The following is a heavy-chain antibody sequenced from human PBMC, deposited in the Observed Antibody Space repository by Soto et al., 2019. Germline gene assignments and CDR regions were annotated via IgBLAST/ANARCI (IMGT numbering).Heavy chain of an antibody. J-gene: IGHJ4*02. CDR2: INSDGSST. CDR3: AREPHSSGWAFDY. Sequence: GGSLRLSCAASGFTFSSYWMHWVRQAPGKGLVWVSRINSDGSSTSYADSVKGRFTISRDNAKNTLYLQMNSLRAEDTAVCYCAREPHSSGWAFDYWGQGTLVTVSS. V-gene: IGHV3-74*01. D-gene: IGHD6-19*01. CDR1: GFTFSSYW.